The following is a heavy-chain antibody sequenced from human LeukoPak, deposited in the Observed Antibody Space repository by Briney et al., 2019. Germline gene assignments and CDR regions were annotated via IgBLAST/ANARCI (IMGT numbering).Heavy chain of an antibody. V-gene: IGHV3-30*03. Sequence: HSGGSLRLSCAASGFTFSSYGMHWVRQAPGKGLEWVAVISYDGSNKYYADSVKGRFTISRDNSKNTLYLQMNSLRAEDTAVYYCAPGTYYDSSLGYWGQGTLVTVSS. D-gene: IGHD3-22*01. CDR2: ISYDGSNK. J-gene: IGHJ4*02. CDR1: GFTFSSYG. CDR3: APGTYYDSSLGY.